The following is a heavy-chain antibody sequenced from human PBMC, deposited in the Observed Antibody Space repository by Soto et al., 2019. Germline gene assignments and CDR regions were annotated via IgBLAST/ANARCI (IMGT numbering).Heavy chain of an antibody. J-gene: IGHJ6*02. D-gene: IGHD1-26*01. Sequence: GGSLRLSCAASGFTFSAYGMHWVRQAPGKGLEWVAVISYDGSNKYYADSVKGRFTISRDNSKNTLYLQMNSLRAEDTAVYFCAKVTFSGDYYYSYGLDVWGQGTTVTVSS. CDR1: GFTFSAYG. V-gene: IGHV3-30*18. CDR2: ISYDGSNK. CDR3: AKVTFSGDYYYSYGLDV.